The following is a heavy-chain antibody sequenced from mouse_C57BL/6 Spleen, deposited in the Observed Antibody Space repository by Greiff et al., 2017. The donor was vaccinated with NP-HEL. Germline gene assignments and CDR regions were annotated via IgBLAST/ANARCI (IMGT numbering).Heavy chain of an antibody. V-gene: IGHV14-2*01. CDR3: ARESLTGPWFAY. D-gene: IGHD4-1*01. Sequence: EVQLKESGAELVKPGASVKLSCTASGFNIKDYYMHWVKQRTEQGLEWIGRIDPEDGETKYAPKLQGKATITADTSSNTAYLQLSSLTSEDTAVYYCARESLTGPWFAYWGQGTLVTVSA. CDR1: GFNIKDYY. CDR2: IDPEDGET. J-gene: IGHJ3*01.